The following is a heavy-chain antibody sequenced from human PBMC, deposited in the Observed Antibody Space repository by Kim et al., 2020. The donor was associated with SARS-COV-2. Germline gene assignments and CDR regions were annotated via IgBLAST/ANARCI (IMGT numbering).Heavy chain of an antibody. CDR3: ARVNSDWNDDYYYYYMDV. CDR2: IYYSGST. D-gene: IGHD1-1*01. J-gene: IGHJ6*03. CDR1: GGSISSYY. V-gene: IGHV4-59*01. Sequence: SETLSLTCTVSGGSISSYYWSWIRQPPGKGLEWIGYIYYSGSTNYNPSLKSRVTISVDTSKNQFSLKLSSVTAADTAVYYCARVNSDWNDDYYYYYMDVWGKGTTVTVSS.